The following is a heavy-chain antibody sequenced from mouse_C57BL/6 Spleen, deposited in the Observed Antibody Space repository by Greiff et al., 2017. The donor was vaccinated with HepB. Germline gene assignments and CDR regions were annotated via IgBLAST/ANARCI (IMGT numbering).Heavy chain of an antibody. Sequence: EESGPGLVKPSQSLSLTCSVTGYSITSGYYWNWIRQFPGNKLEWMGYISYDGSNNYNPSLKNRISITRDTSKNQFFLKLNSVTTEDTATYYCARDQDYGSSPFAYWGQGTLVTVSA. CDR3: ARDQDYGSSPFAY. J-gene: IGHJ3*01. D-gene: IGHD1-1*01. CDR1: GYSITSGYY. V-gene: IGHV3-6*01. CDR2: ISYDGSN.